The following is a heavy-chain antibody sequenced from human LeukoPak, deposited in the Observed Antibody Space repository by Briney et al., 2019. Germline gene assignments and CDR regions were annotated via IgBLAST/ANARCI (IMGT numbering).Heavy chain of an antibody. D-gene: IGHD3-16*02. Sequence: SETLSLTCTVSGGSISSYYWSWIRQPAGKGLEWIGRIYSSGSTNYNPSLKSRVTMSADTSKNQFSLKLSSVTAADTAVYYCARDGAYDYVWGSYRPNWFDPWGQGTLVTVSS. J-gene: IGHJ5*02. CDR1: GGSISSYY. V-gene: IGHV4-4*07. CDR3: ARDGAYDYVWGSYRPNWFDP. CDR2: IYSSGST.